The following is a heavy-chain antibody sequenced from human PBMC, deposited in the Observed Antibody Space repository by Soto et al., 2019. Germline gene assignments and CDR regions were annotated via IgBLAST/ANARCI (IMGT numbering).Heavy chain of an antibody. D-gene: IGHD2-2*01. CDR2: IGSGGDT. V-gene: IGHV3-13*01. CDR1: GFTSSSYD. J-gene: IGHJ6*02. CDR3: ARAPPGSYRVLKFYHHGMDV. Sequence: LRLSCAASGFTSSSYDMHWVRQVTGKGLEWVSAIGSGGDTYYPDSVKGRFTVPRENAKNSLYLQMNSLRAGDTAVYYCARAPPGSYRVLKFYHHGMDVWGQGTTVTVSS.